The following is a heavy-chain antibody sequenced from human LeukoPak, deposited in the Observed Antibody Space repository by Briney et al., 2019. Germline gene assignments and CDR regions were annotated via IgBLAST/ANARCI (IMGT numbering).Heavy chain of an antibody. CDR1: GGSISSYY. V-gene: IGHV4-59*01. J-gene: IGHJ4*02. Sequence: PSETLSLTCTVSGGSISSYYWSWIRQPPGKGLEWIGYIYYSGSTNHNPSLKSRVTISVDTSKNQFSLKLSSVTAADTAVYYCARGGIAAALLDYWGQGTLLTVSS. CDR3: ARGGIAAALLDY. D-gene: IGHD6-13*01. CDR2: IYYSGST.